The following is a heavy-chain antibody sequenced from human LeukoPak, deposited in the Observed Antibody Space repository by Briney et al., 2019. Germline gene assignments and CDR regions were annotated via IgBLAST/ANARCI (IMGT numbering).Heavy chain of an antibody. V-gene: IGHV4-59*01. Sequence: SETLSLTCTVSGGSISSYYWSWIRQPPGKGLEWIGYIYYSGSTNYNPSLKSRVTISVDTSKNQFSLKLSSVTAADTAVYYCVRSDDFWSGYYGYWGQGTLVTVSS. CDR3: VRSDDFWSGYYGY. J-gene: IGHJ4*02. CDR2: IYYSGST. D-gene: IGHD3-3*01. CDR1: GGSISSYY.